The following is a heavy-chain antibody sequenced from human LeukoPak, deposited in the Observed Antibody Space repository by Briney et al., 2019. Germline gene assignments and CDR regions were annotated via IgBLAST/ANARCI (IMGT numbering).Heavy chain of an antibody. Sequence: ASVKVSCKASGYTFTGYYMHWVRQAPGQGLEWMGWINPNSGGTNYAQKFQGRVTMTRDTSISTAYMELSRLRSEDTAVYYCAHEYYYDSSGYSSDAFDIWGQGTMVTVSS. V-gene: IGHV1-2*02. D-gene: IGHD3-22*01. J-gene: IGHJ3*02. CDR2: INPNSGGT. CDR3: AHEYYYDSSGYSSDAFDI. CDR1: GYTFTGYY.